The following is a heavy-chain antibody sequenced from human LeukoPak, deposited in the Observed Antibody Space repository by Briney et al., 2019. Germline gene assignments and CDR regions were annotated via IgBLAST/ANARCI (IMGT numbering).Heavy chain of an antibody. CDR3: ARGHQPPYYGMDV. CDR2: IIPILGIA. V-gene: IGHV1-69*02. Sequence: SVKVSCKAAGGTFSSYTISWVRQAPGQGLEWMGRIIPILGIANYAQKFQGRVTITADKSTSTAYMELSSLRSEDTAVFYCARGHQPPYYGMDVWGQGTTVTVSS. J-gene: IGHJ6*02. CDR1: GGTFSSYT.